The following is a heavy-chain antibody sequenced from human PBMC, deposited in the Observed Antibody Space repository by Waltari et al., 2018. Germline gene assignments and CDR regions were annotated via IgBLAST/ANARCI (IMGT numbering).Heavy chain of an antibody. CDR2: ISGSGGST. J-gene: IGHJ3*02. V-gene: IGHV3-23*01. CDR1: GFTFSCYA. Sequence: EVQLLESGGGLVQPGGSLRLSCALSGFTFSCYAMSWVRHARGKGLEWVSAISGSGGSTYYADSVKGRFTISRDNSKNTLYLQMNSLRAEDTAVYYCAKNPGAHRVPDAFDIWGQGTMVTVSS. CDR3: AKNPGAHRVPDAFDI. D-gene: IGHD1-1*01.